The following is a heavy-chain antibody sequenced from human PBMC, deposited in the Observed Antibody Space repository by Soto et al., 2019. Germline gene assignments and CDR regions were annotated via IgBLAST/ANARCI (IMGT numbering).Heavy chain of an antibody. CDR1: GFTFSSYG. V-gene: IGHV3-30*03. J-gene: IGHJ6*02. CDR3: RGDYDYYYGMDV. CDR2: ISYDGSNK. D-gene: IGHD2-21*02. Sequence: QVQVVESGGGVVQPGRSLRLSCAASGFTFSSYGMHWVRQAPGKGLEWVAVISYDGSNKYYADSVKGRFTISRDNSKNTLYLQMNSLRAEDTAVYYCRGDYDYYYGMDVWGQGTTVTVSS.